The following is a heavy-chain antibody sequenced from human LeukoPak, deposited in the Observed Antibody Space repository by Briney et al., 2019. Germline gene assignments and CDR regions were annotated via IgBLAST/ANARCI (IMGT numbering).Heavy chain of an antibody. Sequence: PSETLSLTCAIYGGSFSTYYWNWIRQPPGKGLEWIGEINHSGSTNYNPSLKSRVTLSVDTSKNQFSLKLSSVTAADTAVYYRAIDTSGRSYWGQGTLVTVSS. D-gene: IGHD6-19*01. V-gene: IGHV4-34*01. J-gene: IGHJ4*02. CDR2: INHSGST. CDR3: AIDTSGRSY. CDR1: GGSFSTYY.